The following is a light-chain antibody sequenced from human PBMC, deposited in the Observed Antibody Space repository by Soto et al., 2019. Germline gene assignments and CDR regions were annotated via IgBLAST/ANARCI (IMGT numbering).Light chain of an antibody. J-gene: IGKJ2*01. CDR1: QSVRSTY. CDR2: GAS. V-gene: IGKV3-20*01. CDR3: QQYGSSPYT. Sequence: EIVLTQSPGTLSLSPGERATLSCRASQSVRSTYLAWYQQKPGQAPRLLIDGASSRATGIPDRFSDSGSGTDFTLTISRLEPEDFAVYYCQQYGSSPYTFDQGTKLEIK.